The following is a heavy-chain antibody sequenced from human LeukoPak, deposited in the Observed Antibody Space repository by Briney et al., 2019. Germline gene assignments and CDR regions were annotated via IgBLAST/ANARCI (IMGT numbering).Heavy chain of an antibody. CDR1: GFTFSDYY. J-gene: IGHJ3*02. Sequence: PGGSLRLSCAASGFTFSDYYMSWIRQAPGKGLEWVSYISSSSSTIYYADSVKGRFTISRDNAKNSLYLQMNSLRAEDTAVYYCAREIVGALRGAFDIWGQGTMVTVSS. D-gene: IGHD1-26*01. CDR2: ISSSSSTI. V-gene: IGHV3-11*04. CDR3: AREIVGALRGAFDI.